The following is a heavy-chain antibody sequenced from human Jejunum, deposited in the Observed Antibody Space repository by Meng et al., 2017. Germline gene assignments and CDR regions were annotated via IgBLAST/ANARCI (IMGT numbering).Heavy chain of an antibody. Sequence: RGAGPGAVGPWGALALTRAFSGGSVSTTDWWSWVRQPPGKGLEWIGEISRSGRANYNPSLKGRVTISLDRSMNLFSLKLDSVTAADAAVYYCARDPRTNWASRFFDNWGQGTLVTSPQ. V-gene: IGHV4-4*02. D-gene: IGHD1/OR15-1a*01. CDR1: GGSVSTTDW. CDR3: ARDPRTNWASRFFDN. CDR2: ISRSGRA. J-gene: IGHJ4*02.